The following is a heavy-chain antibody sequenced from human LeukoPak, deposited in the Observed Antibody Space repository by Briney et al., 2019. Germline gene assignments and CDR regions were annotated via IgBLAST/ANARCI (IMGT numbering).Heavy chain of an antibody. CDR3: ARALAVTGTGGFDP. J-gene: IGHJ5*02. CDR2: INTDGSST. CDR1: GFTFNNYW. D-gene: IGHD6-19*01. V-gene: IGHV3-74*01. Sequence: GGSLRLSCTASGFTFNNYWMHWVRQAPGEGPVWVSRINTDGSSTSYADSVKGRFTLSRDNAKNTLYLQMNSLRAEDTAVYYCARALAVTGTGGFDPWGQGTLVTVSS.